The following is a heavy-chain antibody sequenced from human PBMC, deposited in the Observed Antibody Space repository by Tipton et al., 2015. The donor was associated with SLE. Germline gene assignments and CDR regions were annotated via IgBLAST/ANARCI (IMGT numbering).Heavy chain of an antibody. D-gene: IGHD3-10*01. CDR1: GVSVTSGTYF. Sequence: TLSLTCAVSGVSVTSGTYFWTWVRQPAGKGLEWIGRIFTSGGTNYNPSLKSRLAISLDTSKNQFSLSLTSVTAADTAVYYCEGYYASGNYYTSDVWGQGTMVTVSS. V-gene: IGHV4-61*02. J-gene: IGHJ3*01. CDR3: EGYYASGNYYTSDV. CDR2: IFTSGGT.